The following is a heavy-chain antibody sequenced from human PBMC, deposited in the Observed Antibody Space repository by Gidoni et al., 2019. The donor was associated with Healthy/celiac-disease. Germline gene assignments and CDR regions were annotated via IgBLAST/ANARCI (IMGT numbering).Heavy chain of an antibody. CDR2: ISGSGGST. CDR1: GFTFSSYA. Sequence: EVQLLESGGGLVQPGGSLRLSCAASGFTFSSYAMSWVRQAPGKGLGWVSAISGSGGSTYYADSVKGRFTISRDNSKNTLYLQMNSLRAEDTAVYYCAKDWVVVTDHFDYWGQGTLVTVSS. V-gene: IGHV3-23*01. J-gene: IGHJ4*02. D-gene: IGHD2-21*02. CDR3: AKDWVVVTDHFDY.